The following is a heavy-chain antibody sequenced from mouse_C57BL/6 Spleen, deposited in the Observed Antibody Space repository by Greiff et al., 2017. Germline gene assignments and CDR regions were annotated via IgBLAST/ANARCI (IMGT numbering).Heavy chain of an antibody. J-gene: IGHJ3*01. CDR3: ARGNDYGWFAY. D-gene: IGHD2-4*01. Sequence: QVQLQQSGAELVRPGTSVKVSCKASGYAFTNYLIEWVKQRPGQGLEWIGVINPGSGGTKYNEKFKGKATLTVDTSSSTAYMQLSSLTSEDSAVYFCARGNDYGWFAYWGKGTLGTVSA. CDR2: INPGSGGT. V-gene: IGHV1-54*01. CDR1: GYAFTNYL.